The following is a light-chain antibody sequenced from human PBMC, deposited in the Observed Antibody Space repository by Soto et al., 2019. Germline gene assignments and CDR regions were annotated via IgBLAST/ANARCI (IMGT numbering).Light chain of an antibody. J-gene: IGLJ2*01. Sequence: QLVLTQPPSASGTPGQRVTISCSGSSSNIGSKTVNWYQQLPGTAPKLLIYSNNQRPSGVPDRFSGSKSGTSASLAISGLQSEDEADYYCAAWDDSLNGVVFGGGTKLTV. CDR1: SSNIGSKT. V-gene: IGLV1-44*01. CDR3: AAWDDSLNGVV. CDR2: SNN.